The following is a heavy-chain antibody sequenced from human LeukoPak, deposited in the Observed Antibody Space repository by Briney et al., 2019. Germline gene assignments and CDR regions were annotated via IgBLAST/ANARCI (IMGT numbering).Heavy chain of an antibody. Sequence: SETLSLTCTVSGGSISSSSYYWGWIRQPPGKGLEWIGSIYYSGSTYYNPSLKSRVTISVDTSKNQFSLKLSSVTAAVTAVYYCASIVVVVAAEGYWGQGTLVTVSS. CDR2: IYYSGST. D-gene: IGHD2-15*01. J-gene: IGHJ4*02. V-gene: IGHV4-39*01. CDR1: GGSISSSSYY. CDR3: ASIVVVVAAEGY.